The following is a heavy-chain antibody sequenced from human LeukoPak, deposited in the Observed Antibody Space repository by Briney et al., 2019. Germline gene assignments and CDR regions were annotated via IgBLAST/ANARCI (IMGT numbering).Heavy chain of an antibody. V-gene: IGHV4-59*01. J-gene: IGHJ5*02. Sequence: PSETLSLTCAVYGGSFSGYYWSWIRQPPGKGLEWIGYIYYSGSTNYNPSLKSRVTISVDTSKNQFSLKLSSVTAADTAVYYCARGHSSGWSYSWFDPWGQGTLVTVSS. CDR2: IYYSGST. D-gene: IGHD6-19*01. CDR1: GGSFSGYY. CDR3: ARGHSSGWSYSWFDP.